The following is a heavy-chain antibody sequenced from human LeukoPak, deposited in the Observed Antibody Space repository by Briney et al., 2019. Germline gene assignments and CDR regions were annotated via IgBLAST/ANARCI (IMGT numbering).Heavy chain of an antibody. D-gene: IGHD3-22*01. CDR2: MNPNSGNT. Sequence: ASVKVSCKASGYTFTSYDINWVRQATGQGLEWMGWMNPNSGNTGYAQKFQGRVTMTRNTSMSTAYMEPSSLRSEDTAVYYCARDPPYDSSGYYYTGFDYWGQGTLVTVSS. CDR3: ARDPPYDSSGYYYTGFDY. V-gene: IGHV1-8*01. J-gene: IGHJ4*02. CDR1: GYTFTSYD.